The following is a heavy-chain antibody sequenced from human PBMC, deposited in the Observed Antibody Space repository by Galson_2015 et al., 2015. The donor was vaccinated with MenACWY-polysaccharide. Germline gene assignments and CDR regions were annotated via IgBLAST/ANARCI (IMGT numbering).Heavy chain of an antibody. CDR1: GFTFSSYG. D-gene: IGHD1-26*01. V-gene: IGHV3-30*18. Sequence: SLRLSCAASGFTFSSYGMHWVRQAPGKGLEWVAVISYDESNKYYADSVKGRFTISRDNSKNTLYLQMNSLRAEDTAVYYCAKGATRNYYYGMDVWGQGTTVTVSS. CDR2: ISYDESNK. CDR3: AKGATRNYYYGMDV. J-gene: IGHJ6*02.